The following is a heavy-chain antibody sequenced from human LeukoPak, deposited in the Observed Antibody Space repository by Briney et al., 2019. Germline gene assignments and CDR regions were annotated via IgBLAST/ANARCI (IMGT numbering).Heavy chain of an antibody. CDR3: ARDLVLWFGDPSYAHYYGMDV. CDR2: ISYDGSQK. CDR1: GFSFSIFA. Sequence: GGSLRLSCVASGFSFSIFAMHWVRQAPGKGLEWVAVISYDGSQKYYADSVKGQFTISRDNSKNTVYLQMNSLRAEDTAVYYCARDLVLWFGDPSYAHYYGMDVWGQGTTVTVSS. V-gene: IGHV3-30*03. J-gene: IGHJ6*02. D-gene: IGHD3-10*01.